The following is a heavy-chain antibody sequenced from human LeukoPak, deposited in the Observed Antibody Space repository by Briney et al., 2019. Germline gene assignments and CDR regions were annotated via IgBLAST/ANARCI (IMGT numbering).Heavy chain of an antibody. Sequence: GGSLRLSCAASGFTFSTFAMSWVRQDPGRGLEWVSSITGTGDTTFYPESVKGRFTISRDNSKNTLYLQMNSLRVEDTALYFCVRDRNYYEALQRSYWGQGTLVTVSS. V-gene: IGHV3-23*01. CDR1: GFTFSTFA. CDR2: ITGTGDTT. CDR3: VRDRNYYEALQRSY. J-gene: IGHJ4*02. D-gene: IGHD3-3*01.